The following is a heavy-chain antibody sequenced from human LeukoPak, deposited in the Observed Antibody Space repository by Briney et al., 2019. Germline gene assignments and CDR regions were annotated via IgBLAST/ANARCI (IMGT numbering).Heavy chain of an antibody. V-gene: IGHV1-2*06. Sequence: ASVKVSCKASGYTFTGYYIHWVRQAPGQGLEWMGRINPNNGGTNYAQKFQGRVTMTRDTSISTAYMDLSGLRSDDTAVYYCATYSTVTTTFDYWGQGTLVTVSS. CDR3: ATYSTVTTTFDY. CDR2: INPNNGGT. J-gene: IGHJ4*02. D-gene: IGHD4-17*01. CDR1: GYTFTGYY.